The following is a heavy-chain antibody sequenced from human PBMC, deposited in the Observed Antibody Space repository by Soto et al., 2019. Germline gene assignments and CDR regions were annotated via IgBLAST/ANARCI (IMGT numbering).Heavy chain of an antibody. J-gene: IGHJ5*02. V-gene: IGHV4-59*01. CDR2: SYYSGST. Sequence: SETLSLTCTVSGGSISSNYCSWIRQPPGKGLEWIGHSYYSGSTNYNPSLKSRVTISVDTSKNQFSLKLSSVTAADTAVYYCARGCGRKIAALYWFDPWGQGTLVTVAS. CDR3: ARGCGRKIAALYWFDP. D-gene: IGHD6-6*01. CDR1: GGSISSNY.